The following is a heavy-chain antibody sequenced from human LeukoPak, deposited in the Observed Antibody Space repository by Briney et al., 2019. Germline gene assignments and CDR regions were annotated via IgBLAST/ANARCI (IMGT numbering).Heavy chain of an antibody. V-gene: IGHV2-70*04. CDR2: IDWDDDK. CDR3: ARTLDRYGSGSYYGDYGMDV. Sequence: SGPTLVNPTQTLTLTCTFSGFSLSASGMRVSWIRQPPGKALEWLSRIDWDDDKFYSTSLKTRLTISKDTSKNQVVLTMTNMDPVDTATYYCARTLDRYGSGSYYGDYGMDVWGKGTTVTVSS. J-gene: IGHJ6*04. CDR1: GFSLSASGMR. D-gene: IGHD3-10*01.